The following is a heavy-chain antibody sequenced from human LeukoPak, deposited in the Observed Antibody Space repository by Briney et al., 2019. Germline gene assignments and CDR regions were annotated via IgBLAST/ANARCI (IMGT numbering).Heavy chain of an antibody. CDR1: GYTFTSYD. Sequence: ASVKVSCKASGYTFTSYDINWVRQAAGQGLEWMGWMNPNSGNTGYAQKFQGRVTMTRNTSISTAYMGLSSLRSEDTAVYYCARGWEVGVTPGGWGQGTLVTVSS. V-gene: IGHV1-8*01. J-gene: IGHJ4*02. D-gene: IGHD1-26*01. CDR3: ARGWEVGVTPGG. CDR2: MNPNSGNT.